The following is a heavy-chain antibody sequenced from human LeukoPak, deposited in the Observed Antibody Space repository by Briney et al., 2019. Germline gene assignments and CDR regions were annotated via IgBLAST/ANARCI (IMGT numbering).Heavy chain of an antibody. Sequence: GGSLRLSCAASGFTFNNYWMNWVRQVPGRGLEWVANIKQDGSVKYYVDSVKGRFTISRDNAQNSLYLQMNSLRAEDTAVYYCARDGSWGWAQYDYWGQGILVTVSS. CDR1: GFTFNNYW. V-gene: IGHV3-7*05. J-gene: IGHJ4*02. D-gene: IGHD5-24*01. CDR2: IKQDGSVK. CDR3: ARDGSWGWAQYDY.